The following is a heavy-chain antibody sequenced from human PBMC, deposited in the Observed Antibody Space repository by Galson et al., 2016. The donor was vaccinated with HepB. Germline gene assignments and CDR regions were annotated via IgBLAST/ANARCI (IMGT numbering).Heavy chain of an antibody. CDR3: AHSRAGELFFDY. CDR2: IYWDDDT. D-gene: IGHD3-10*01. V-gene: IGHV2-5*02. CDR1: GESLSTSGVG. Sequence: PALVKPTQTLTLTCSISGESLSTSGVGVGWIRQPPGKALESLALIYWDDDTRYSPSLRSRLTITKDTSKNQVVLTMTNMDPVDTATYYCAHSRAGELFFDYWGRGTLVTVSS. J-gene: IGHJ4*02.